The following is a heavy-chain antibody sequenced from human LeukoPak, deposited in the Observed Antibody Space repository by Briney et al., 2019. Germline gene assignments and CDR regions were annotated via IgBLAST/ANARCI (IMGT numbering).Heavy chain of an antibody. CDR1: GGSFSGYY. Sequence: SETLSLTCAVYGGSFSGYYWSWIRQPPGKGLEWIGEINHSGSTNYNPSLKSRVTISVDTSKNQFSLKLSSVTAADTAVYYCARGEGIAAAEAYYFDYRGQGTLVTVSS. D-gene: IGHD6-13*01. CDR3: ARGEGIAAAEAYYFDY. J-gene: IGHJ4*02. CDR2: INHSGST. V-gene: IGHV4-34*01.